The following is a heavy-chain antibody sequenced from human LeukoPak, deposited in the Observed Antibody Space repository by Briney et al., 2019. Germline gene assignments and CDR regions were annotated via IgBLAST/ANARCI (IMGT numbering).Heavy chain of an antibody. J-gene: IGHJ4*02. CDR1: GFTFSSYS. CDR3: ARDVDTAMVPDY. V-gene: IGHV3-21*01. CDR2: ISSSSSYI. D-gene: IGHD5-18*01. Sequence: PGGSLRLSCAASGFTFSSYSMNWVRQAPGKGPEWVSSISSSSSYIYYADSVKGRFTISRDNAKNSLYLQMNSLRAEDTAVYYCARDVDTAMVPDYWGQGTLVTVSS.